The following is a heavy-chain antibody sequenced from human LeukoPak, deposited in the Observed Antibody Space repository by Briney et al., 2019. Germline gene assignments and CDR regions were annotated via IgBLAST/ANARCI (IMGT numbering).Heavy chain of an antibody. CDR2: IYTSGST. D-gene: IGHD6-19*01. J-gene: IGHJ4*02. Sequence: SETLSLTCTVSGGSISSYYWSWIRQPAGKGLEWIGRIYTSGSTNYNPSLKSRVTISVDTSKNQFSLKLSSVTAADTAVYYCARGQIAVAGIPDPGFDYWGQGTLVTVSS. CDR3: ARGQIAVAGIPDPGFDY. CDR1: GGSISSYY. V-gene: IGHV4-4*07.